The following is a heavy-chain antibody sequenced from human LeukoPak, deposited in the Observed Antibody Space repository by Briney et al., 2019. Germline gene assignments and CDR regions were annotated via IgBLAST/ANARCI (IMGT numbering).Heavy chain of an antibody. D-gene: IGHD3-10*01. J-gene: IGHJ4*02. CDR2: VWYDGNNN. V-gene: IGHV3-33*08. CDR3: ARDGSGSDHHFDY. CDR1: GFTFSSYG. Sequence: PGSPLRLSCAASGFTFSSYGMHWVRQAPGKGLEWVAFVWYDGNNNYHADSVKGRFTIYRDNSMNTLYLQMNSLKAEDTAVYYCARDGSGSDHHFDYWGQGTLVTVSS.